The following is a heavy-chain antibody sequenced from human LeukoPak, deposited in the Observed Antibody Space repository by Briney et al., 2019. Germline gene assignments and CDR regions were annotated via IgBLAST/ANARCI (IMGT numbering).Heavy chain of an antibody. CDR2: IYPSDSNT. J-gene: IGHJ5*02. CDR1: GYTFNIYY. Sequence: GESPKISCEASGYTFNIYYIGWVRQMPGKGLEWMGDIYPSDSNTRYSPSFQGQVTISADKSIATAYLQWSSLKASDTAIYYCVRLDAGWFDPWGQGTLVTVSS. V-gene: IGHV5-51*01. D-gene: IGHD3-9*01. CDR3: VRLDAGWFDP.